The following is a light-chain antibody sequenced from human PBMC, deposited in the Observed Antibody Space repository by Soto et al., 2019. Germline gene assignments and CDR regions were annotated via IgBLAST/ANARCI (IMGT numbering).Light chain of an antibody. V-gene: IGKV3-15*01. Sequence: EIVMTQSPATLSVSPGERVTLSCRASQFISNSLAWYQQRPGQPPRLLIYGASTRAAGISARFSGSGSGPEFTLTINSLQSEDFAIYYCQPYNNWPLTFGGGTKVESK. CDR1: QFISNS. CDR2: GAS. J-gene: IGKJ4*01. CDR3: QPYNNWPLT.